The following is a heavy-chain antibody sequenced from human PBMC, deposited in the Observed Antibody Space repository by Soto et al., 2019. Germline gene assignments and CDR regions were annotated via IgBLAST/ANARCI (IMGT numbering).Heavy chain of an antibody. Sequence: QVQLVQSGAEVKKPGSSVKVSCKASGGTFSSYTISWVRQAPGQGLEWMRRIIPILGIANYAQKFQGRVTITADKSTSTAYMELSSLRSEDTAVYYCARDCSGGSCYSGSQYYYYYGMDVWGQGTTVTVSS. CDR3: ARDCSGGSCYSGSQYYYYYGMDV. J-gene: IGHJ6*02. D-gene: IGHD2-15*01. CDR1: GGTFSSYT. V-gene: IGHV1-69*08. CDR2: IIPILGIA.